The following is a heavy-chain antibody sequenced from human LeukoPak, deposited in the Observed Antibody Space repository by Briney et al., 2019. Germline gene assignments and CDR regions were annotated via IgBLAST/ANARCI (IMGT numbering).Heavy chain of an antibody. J-gene: IGHJ4*02. CDR1: GYTFTSYG. Sequence: ASVKVSCKASGYTFTSYGISWVRQAPGQGLEWMGWINPNTGGTNYAQKFQGRVTMTRDTSISTAYMDLSRLRSDDTAVYYCVQFELDYWGQGTLVTVSS. D-gene: IGHD1-7*01. V-gene: IGHV1-2*02. CDR2: INPNTGGT. CDR3: VQFELDY.